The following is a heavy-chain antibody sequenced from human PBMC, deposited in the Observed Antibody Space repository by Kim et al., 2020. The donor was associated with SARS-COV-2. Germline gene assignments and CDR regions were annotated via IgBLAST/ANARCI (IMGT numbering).Heavy chain of an antibody. CDR3: ARYVDRPTVSVFDF. V-gene: IGHV4-59*02. CDR2: IYYSGST. D-gene: IGHD4-17*01. CDR1: GGSVSPYY. J-gene: IGHJ4*02. Sequence: SETLSLTCTFSGGSVSPYYWSWIRQPPGKGLEWIGYIYYSGSTAYNPSLKDRLTLSLDTSTNQFSLRLASVTVADTAVYYCARYVDRPTVSVFDFWGQGILATVSS.